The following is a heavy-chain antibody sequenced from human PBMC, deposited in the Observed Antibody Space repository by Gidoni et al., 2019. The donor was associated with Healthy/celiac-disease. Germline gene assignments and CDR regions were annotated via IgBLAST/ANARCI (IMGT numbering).Heavy chain of an antibody. J-gene: IGHJ4*02. V-gene: IGHV5-51*01. CDR3: ARRDTAMVEQSFDY. Sequence: EVQLVQSGAAVKKPGESLTISRTGSGYSFTSYWIGWVRQMPGKGLEWMGIIYPGDSDTRYSPSFQGQVTISADKSISTAYLQWSSLKASDTAMYYCARRDTAMVEQSFDYWGQGTLVTVSS. CDR1: GYSFTSYW. CDR2: IYPGDSDT. D-gene: IGHD5-18*01.